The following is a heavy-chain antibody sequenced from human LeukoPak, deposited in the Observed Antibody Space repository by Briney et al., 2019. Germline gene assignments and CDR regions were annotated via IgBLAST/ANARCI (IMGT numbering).Heavy chain of an antibody. Sequence: GASVKVSCKASGYTFTSYGISWVRQAPGQGLEWMGWISAYNGNTNYAQKLQGRVTMTTDTSTSTAYMELRSLRSDDTAVYYCARVQQLDSDHYYYYGMDVWGQGTTVTVSS. V-gene: IGHV1-18*01. CDR3: ARVQQLDSDHYYYYGMDV. D-gene: IGHD6-13*01. CDR1: GYTFTSYG. J-gene: IGHJ6*02. CDR2: ISAYNGNT.